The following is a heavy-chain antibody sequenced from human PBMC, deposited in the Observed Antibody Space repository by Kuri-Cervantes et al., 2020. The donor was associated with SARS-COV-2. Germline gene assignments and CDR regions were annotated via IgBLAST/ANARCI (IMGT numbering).Heavy chain of an antibody. J-gene: IGHJ6*02. CDR1: GFTFSSYA. CDR2: ISGSGGST. V-gene: IGHV3-23*01. D-gene: IGHD2-2*02. CDR3: ARDRIVVVPAAISVYYYYGMDV. Sequence: GGSLRLSCAASGFTFSSYAMSWVRQAPGKGLEWVSAISGSGGSTYYADSVKGRFTISRDNSKNTLYLQMNSLRAEDTAVYYCARDRIVVVPAAISVYYYYGMDVWGQGTPVTVSS.